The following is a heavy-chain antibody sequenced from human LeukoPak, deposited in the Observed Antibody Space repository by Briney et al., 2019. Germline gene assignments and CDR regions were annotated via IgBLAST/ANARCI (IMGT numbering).Heavy chain of an antibody. J-gene: IGHJ3*02. CDR1: GFTFSSYS. Sequence: GGSLRLSCAASGFTFSSYSVNWVRQAPGKGLEWVSSISSSSSYIYYADSVKGRFTISRDNAKNSLYLQMNSLRAEDTAVYYCARIPRYYYDSSGYSPPDIWGQGTMVTVSS. CDR3: ARIPRYYYDSSGYSPPDI. CDR2: ISSSSSYI. V-gene: IGHV3-21*01. D-gene: IGHD3-22*01.